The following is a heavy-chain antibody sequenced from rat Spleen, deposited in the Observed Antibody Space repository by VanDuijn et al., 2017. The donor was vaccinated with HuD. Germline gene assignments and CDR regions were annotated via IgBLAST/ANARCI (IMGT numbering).Heavy chain of an antibody. Sequence: EVQLVESGGGLVQPGRSLKLSCAASGFTFSNYYMAWVRQAPTKGLEWVAYISTGGGSTYYRDSVKGRFTISRDNAKSTLYLQMDSLRSEDTATYYCARQGYYSSYVGWYFDFWGQGVMVTVSS. CDR2: ISTGGGST. V-gene: IGHV5-27*01. D-gene: IGHD1-8*01. CDR1: GFTFSNYY. CDR3: ARQGYYSSYVGWYFDF. J-gene: IGHJ2*01.